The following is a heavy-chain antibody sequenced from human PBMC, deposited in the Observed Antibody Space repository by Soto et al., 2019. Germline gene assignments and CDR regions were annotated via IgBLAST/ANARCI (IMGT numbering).Heavy chain of an antibody. V-gene: IGHV4-34*01. CDR3: ARVRAMVRGVTNYYYYGMDV. J-gene: IGHJ6*02. Sequence: SETLSLTCAVYGGSFSGYYWSWIRQPPGKGLEWIGEINHSGSTNYNPSLKSRVTISVDTSKNQFSLKLSSVTAADTAVYYCARVRAMVRGVTNYYYYGMDVWGQGTTVTVS. D-gene: IGHD3-10*01. CDR2: INHSGST. CDR1: GGSFSGYY.